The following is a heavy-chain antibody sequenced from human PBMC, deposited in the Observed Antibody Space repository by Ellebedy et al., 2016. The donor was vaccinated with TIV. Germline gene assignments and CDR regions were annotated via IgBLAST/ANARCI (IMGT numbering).Heavy chain of an antibody. J-gene: IGHJ5*02. D-gene: IGHD6-19*01. CDR1: GYSFTSCW. CDR3: ARLNSSGWYPGWFDP. Sequence: GESLKISXKGSGYSFTSCWIGWVRHMPGKGLEWMGIIHPGDSDTRYSPSFQGQVTISADKSISTAYLQWSSLKASDTAMYYCARLNSSGWYPGWFDPWGQGTLVTVSS. V-gene: IGHV5-51*01. CDR2: IHPGDSDT.